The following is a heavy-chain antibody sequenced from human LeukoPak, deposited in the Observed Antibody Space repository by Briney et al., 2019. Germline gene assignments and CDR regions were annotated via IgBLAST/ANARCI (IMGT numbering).Heavy chain of an antibody. V-gene: IGHV3-48*01. CDR1: GFTFSSYS. CDR2: ISSSSSTM. D-gene: IGHD6-13*01. CDR3: ARFIAATSGGY. J-gene: IGHJ4*02. Sequence: GGSRRLSGAASGFTFSSYSMNWVRTAPGKGLEWVSYISSSSSTMYYADSVKGRFTISRDNAKNSLYLQMNSLRAEDTAVYYCARFIAATSGGYWGQGTLVTVSS.